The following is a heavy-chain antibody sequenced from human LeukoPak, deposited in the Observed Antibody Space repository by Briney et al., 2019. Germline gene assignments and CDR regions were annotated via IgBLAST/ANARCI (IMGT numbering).Heavy chain of an antibody. CDR2: INPNSGGT. V-gene: IGHV1-2*02. CDR1: GGTFSSYA. J-gene: IGHJ4*02. CDR3: ARGVAAAV. Sequence: ASVKVSCKASGGTFSSYAISWVRQAPGQGLEWMGWINPNSGGTNYAQKFQGRVTMTRDTSISTAYMELSRLRSDDTAVYYCARGVAAAVWGQGTLVTVSS. D-gene: IGHD6-13*01.